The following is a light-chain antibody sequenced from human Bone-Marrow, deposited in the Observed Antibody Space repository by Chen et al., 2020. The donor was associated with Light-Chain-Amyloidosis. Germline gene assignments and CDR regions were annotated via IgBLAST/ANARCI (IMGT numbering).Light chain of an antibody. CDR3: SSYTITNTLV. CDR1: SSDVGGDNH. V-gene: IGLV2-14*01. Sequence: QSALTHPASGSGSPGQSLTISCTGTSSDVGGDNHVSWYQQHPDKAPKLMIYEVTNRPSWVPDRFSGSKSDNTASLTISGLQTEDEADYFCSSYTITNTLVFGSGTRVTVL. CDR2: EVT. J-gene: IGLJ1*01.